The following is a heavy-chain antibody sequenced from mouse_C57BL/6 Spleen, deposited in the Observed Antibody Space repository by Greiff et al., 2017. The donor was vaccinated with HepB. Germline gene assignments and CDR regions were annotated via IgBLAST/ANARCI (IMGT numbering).Heavy chain of an antibody. CDR1: GYTFTSYW. Sequence: LVESGAELAKPGASVKLSCKASGYTFTSYWMHWVKQRPGQGLEWIGYINPSSGYTKYNQKFKDKATLTADKSSSTAYMQLSSLTYEDSAVYYCARTTVVAKEAMDYWGQGTSVTVSS. CDR3: ARTTVVAKEAMDY. D-gene: IGHD1-1*01. J-gene: IGHJ4*01. V-gene: IGHV1-7*01. CDR2: INPSSGYT.